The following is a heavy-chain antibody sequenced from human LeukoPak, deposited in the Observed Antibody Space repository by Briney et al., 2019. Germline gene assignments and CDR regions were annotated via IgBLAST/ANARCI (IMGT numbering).Heavy chain of an antibody. J-gene: IGHJ4*02. CDR1: GFTFSTYG. Sequence: PARSLRLSCAASGFTFSTYGMHWVRQPPGKGLEWVAVVWYDGINKYYADSVKGQFTISRDNSNNTLYLQMNSLRAEDTAVYYCVRPYGGSYYFDNWGPGTLVTVSS. CDR2: VWYDGINK. CDR3: VRPYGGSYYFDN. V-gene: IGHV3-33*01. D-gene: IGHD4-23*01.